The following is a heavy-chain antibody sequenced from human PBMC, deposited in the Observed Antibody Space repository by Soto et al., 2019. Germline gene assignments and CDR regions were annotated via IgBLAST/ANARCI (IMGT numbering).Heavy chain of an antibody. CDR2: INAGNGNT. J-gene: IGHJ5*02. Sequence: ASVKVSCKASGYTFTSYAMHWVRQAPGQRLEWMGWINAGNGNTKYSQKFQGRVTITRDTSTSTAYMELRSLRSDDTAVYYCARERAVDPPYNWFDPWGQGTLVTVSS. CDR3: ARERAVDPPYNWFDP. V-gene: IGHV1-3*01. CDR1: GYTFTSYA. D-gene: IGHD5-12*01.